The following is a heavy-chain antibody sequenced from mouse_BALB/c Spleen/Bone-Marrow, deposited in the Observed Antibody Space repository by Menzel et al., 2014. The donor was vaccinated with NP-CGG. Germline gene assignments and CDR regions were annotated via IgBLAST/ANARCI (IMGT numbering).Heavy chain of an antibody. D-gene: IGHD2-1*01. CDR3: ARDGNYYFDY. Sequence: VRLQQSGAELVKPGAPVKLSCKASGYTFTRYWMNWVKQRPGRGLEWIGRIDPSDSETHYNQEFKDKATLTVDKSSSTAYIQLSSLTSEDSAVYYCARDGNYYFDYWGQGTTLTVSS. CDR1: GYTFTRYW. V-gene: IGHV1-69*02. J-gene: IGHJ2*01. CDR2: IDPSDSET.